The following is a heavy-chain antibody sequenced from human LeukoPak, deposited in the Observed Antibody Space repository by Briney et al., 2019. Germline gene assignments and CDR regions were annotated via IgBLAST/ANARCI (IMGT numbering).Heavy chain of an antibody. D-gene: IGHD4-17*01. CDR3: ARGYGSGLYGMDV. V-gene: IGHV3-7*01. J-gene: IGHJ6*02. CDR2: IKQDGSEK. Sequence: GGSLRLSCAASGFTFSSYWMSWVRQAPGKGLEWVANIKQDGSEKYYVDSVKGRFTISRDNAKNSLYLQMNSLRAEDTAVYYCARGYGSGLYGMDVWGQGTTVTVSS. CDR1: GFTFSSYW.